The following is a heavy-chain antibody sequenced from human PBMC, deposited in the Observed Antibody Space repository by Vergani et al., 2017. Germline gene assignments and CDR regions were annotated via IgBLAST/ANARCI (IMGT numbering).Heavy chain of an antibody. CDR2: IYHSGST. CDR3: SRFLTGTTIYYYYGKAV. J-gene: IGHJ6*02. V-gene: IGHV4-4*02. CDR1: GGYISSSNW. D-gene: IGHD1-20*01. Sequence: QVQLQESGPGLVKPSGTPSLTCAVSGGYISSSNWWSWVRQPPGKGLEWIGEIYHSGSTNYNPSLKSRVTISVDKSKNQFSLKMSSVTAAEQAVYYCSRFLTGTTIYYYYGKAVWGQGTTVTVSS.